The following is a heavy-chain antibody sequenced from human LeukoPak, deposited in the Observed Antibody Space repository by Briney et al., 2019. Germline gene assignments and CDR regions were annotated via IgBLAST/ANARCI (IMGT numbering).Heavy chain of an antibody. Sequence: SETLSLTCTVSGASISSYYWSWIRQPPGKGLEWTTYIHYSGRTHYNPSLKSRVTISVDTSKNQFSLKLSSVTAADTAVYYCARVPEYYDSSGYYYGVFFDYWGQGTLVTVSS. D-gene: IGHD3-22*01. CDR1: GASISSYY. V-gene: IGHV4-59*08. CDR2: IHYSGRT. CDR3: ARVPEYYDSSGYYYGVFFDY. J-gene: IGHJ4*02.